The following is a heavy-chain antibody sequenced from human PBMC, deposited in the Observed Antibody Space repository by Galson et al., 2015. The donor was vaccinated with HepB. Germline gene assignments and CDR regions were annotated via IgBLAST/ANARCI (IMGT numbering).Heavy chain of an antibody. CDR2: MNPNSGST. CDR3: ARGVVGATLFP. CDR1: GYSFTRND. Sequence: SVKVSCKASGYSFTRNDINWVRQATGQGLEWMGWMNPNSGSTDYAQKFQGRVSMTRNTSISTAYMELSRLRSEDTAVYYCARGVVGATLFPWGQGTLVTVSS. J-gene: IGHJ5*02. V-gene: IGHV1-8*01. D-gene: IGHD2-15*01.